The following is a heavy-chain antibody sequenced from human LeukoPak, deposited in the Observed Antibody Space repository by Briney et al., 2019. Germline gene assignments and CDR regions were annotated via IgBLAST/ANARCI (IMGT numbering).Heavy chain of an antibody. CDR1: GGSISSGGYY. J-gene: IGHJ5*02. CDR2: IYYSGST. CDR3: ARVSGLDYYGLRWFDP. D-gene: IGHD3-10*01. Sequence: PSQTLSLTCTVSGGSISSGGYYWSWIRQHPGKGLEWIGYIYYSGSTYYNPSLKSRVTISVDTSKNQFSLKLSSVTAADTAVYYCARVSGLDYYGLRWFDPWGQGTLVTVSS. V-gene: IGHV4-31*03.